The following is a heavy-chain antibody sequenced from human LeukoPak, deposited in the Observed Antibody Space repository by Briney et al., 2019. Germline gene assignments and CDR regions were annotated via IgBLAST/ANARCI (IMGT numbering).Heavy chain of an antibody. D-gene: IGHD2-15*01. J-gene: IGHJ6*03. CDR2: IYTSGST. CDR3: ARVGFCSGGSCYSPSYYYYYYMDV. CDR1: GGSISSYY. V-gene: IGHV4-4*07. Sequence: SETLSLTCTVSGGSISSYYWSWIRQPAGKGLEWIGRIYTSGSTNYNPSLKSRVTISVDTSKNQFSLKLSSVTAADTAMYYCARVGFCSGGSCYSPSYYYYYYMDVWGKGTTVTVSS.